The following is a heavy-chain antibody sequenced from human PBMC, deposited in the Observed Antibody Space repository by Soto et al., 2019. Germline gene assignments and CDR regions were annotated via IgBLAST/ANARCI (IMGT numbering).Heavy chain of an antibody. CDR3: VKDAGTPLTLGLYYFDF. D-gene: IGHD3-16*01. J-gene: IGHJ4*02. Sequence: GGSPRLSCSASGFTFRTYAMHWVRQAAGKGLEYVSAISTNGVSTYYAESVKGRFTISRDNSNNRLYLQMSSLTAEDTAVYYCVKDAGTPLTLGLYYFDFWGQGTLVTVSS. CDR1: GFTFRTYA. V-gene: IGHV3-64D*06. CDR2: ISTNGVST.